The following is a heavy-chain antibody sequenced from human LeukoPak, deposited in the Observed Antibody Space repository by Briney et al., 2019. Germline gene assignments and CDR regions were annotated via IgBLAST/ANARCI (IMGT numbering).Heavy chain of an antibody. CDR2: ISGGGGST. CDR3: AKGMGYCSSTSCYAVDY. CDR1: GFTFSSYA. V-gene: IGHV3-23*01. J-gene: IGHJ4*02. D-gene: IGHD2-2*01. Sequence: GGSLRLSCAASGFTFSSYAMSWVRQAPGKGLEWVSAISGGGGSTYYADSVKGRFTISRDNSKNTLYLQMNRLRADDTAVYYCAKGMGYCSSTSCYAVDYWGQGTLVTVSS.